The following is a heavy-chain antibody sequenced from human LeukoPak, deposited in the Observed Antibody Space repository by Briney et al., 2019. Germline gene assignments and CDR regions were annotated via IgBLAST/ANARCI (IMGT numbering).Heavy chain of an antibody. Sequence: SVKVSCKASGGTFSSYAISWVRQAPGQGLECMGGIIPIFGTANYAQKFQGRVTITADESTSTAYMELSSLRSEDTAVYYCARRVDYKYEYYFDYWGQGTLVTVSS. CDR3: ARRVDYKYEYYFDY. J-gene: IGHJ4*02. CDR2: IIPIFGTA. CDR1: GGTFSSYA. V-gene: IGHV1-69*13. D-gene: IGHD5-24*01.